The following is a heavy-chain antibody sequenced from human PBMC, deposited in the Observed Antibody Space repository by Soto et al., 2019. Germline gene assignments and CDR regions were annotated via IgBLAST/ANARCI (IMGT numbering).Heavy chain of an antibody. Sequence: SVTQSLTCTVDGGYFSGYCLSWIRKHPGKGLEWIGEINHSGSTVYNPSFKSRVTISVDTSKNQFSLKLNSVTAADTAVYYCARDLWGYCGTDCYPLDVWGQGTTVTVSS. J-gene: IGHJ6*02. CDR3: ARDLWGYCGTDCYPLDV. CDR2: INHSGST. D-gene: IGHD2-21*02. CDR1: GGYFSGYC. V-gene: IGHV4-34*01.